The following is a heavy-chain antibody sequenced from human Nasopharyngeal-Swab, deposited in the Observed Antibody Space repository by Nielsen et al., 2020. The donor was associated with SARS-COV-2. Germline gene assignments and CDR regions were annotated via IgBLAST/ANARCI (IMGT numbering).Heavy chain of an antibody. D-gene: IGHD2-2*01. CDR3: ARGPMMCRSTSCAFDH. CDR1: GFTFTNYY. CDR2: INPSGGSP. Sequence: ASVKVSCKASGFTFTNYYIHWVRQAPGQGLEWMAIINPSGGSPTYAQRFQGRVTMTWDTSTGTVYMEISSLRFDDTAVYYCARGPMMCRSTSCAFDHWGQGTLVTVSS. V-gene: IGHV1-46*01. J-gene: IGHJ4*02.